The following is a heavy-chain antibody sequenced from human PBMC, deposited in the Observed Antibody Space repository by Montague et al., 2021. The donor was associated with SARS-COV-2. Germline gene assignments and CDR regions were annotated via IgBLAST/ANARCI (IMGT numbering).Heavy chain of an antibody. CDR3: ARLGRGYSYAQSAFDI. CDR2: IYYSGST. J-gene: IGHJ3*02. Sequence: SETLSLTCTVSGGSISSYYWSWIRQPPGKGLEWIGYIYYSGSTNYNPSLKSRVTISVDTSKNLFSLKLSSVTAADTAVYYCARLGRGYSYAQSAFDIWGQGTMVTVSS. V-gene: IGHV4-59*08. D-gene: IGHD5-18*01. CDR1: GGSISSYY.